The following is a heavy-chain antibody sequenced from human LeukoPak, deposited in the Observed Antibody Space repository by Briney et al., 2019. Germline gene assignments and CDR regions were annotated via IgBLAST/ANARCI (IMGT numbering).Heavy chain of an antibody. CDR2: ISSSSSYI. V-gene: IGHV3-21*01. CDR1: GFTFSSYS. Sequence: GGSLRLSCAASGFTFSSYSMNWVRQAPGKGLEWVSSISSSSSYIYYADSVKGRFTISRDNAKNSLYLQMNSLRAEDTAVYYCARAARYGDSDFDYWGQGTLVTVSS. D-gene: IGHD4-17*01. CDR3: ARAARYGDSDFDY. J-gene: IGHJ4*02.